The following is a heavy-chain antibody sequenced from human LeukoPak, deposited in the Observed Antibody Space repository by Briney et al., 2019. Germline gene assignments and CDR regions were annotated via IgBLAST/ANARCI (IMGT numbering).Heavy chain of an antibody. CDR1: GDSVSSNSAA. CDR3: ARDQGRGSGWYPPGLWFDP. V-gene: IGHV6-1*01. D-gene: IGHD6-19*01. CDR2: TYYRSKWYN. J-gene: IGHJ5*02. Sequence: SQTLSLTCAISGDSVSSNSAAWNWIRQSPSRGLEWLGRTYYRSKWYNDYAVSVKSRITINPDTSKNQFSLQLNSVTPEDTAVYYCARDQGRGSGWYPPGLWFDPWGQGTLVTVSS.